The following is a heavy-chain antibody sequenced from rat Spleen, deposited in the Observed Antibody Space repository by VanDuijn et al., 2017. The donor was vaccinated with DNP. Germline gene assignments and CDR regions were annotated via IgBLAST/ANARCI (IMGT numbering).Heavy chain of an antibody. CDR1: GFTFSDYA. CDR2: ISNSGDST. V-gene: IGHV5-25*01. J-gene: IGHJ2*01. Sequence: EVQLVESGGGLVQPGRSMKLSCAASGFTFSDYAMAWVRQAPTKGLEWVASISNSGDSTYYSDSVKGRFSLSRDNAKSTLYLQVNSLRSEDTATYYCTSNPHIRTAAPFDYWGQGVMVTVSS. D-gene: IGHD3-8*01. CDR3: TSNPHIRTAAPFDY.